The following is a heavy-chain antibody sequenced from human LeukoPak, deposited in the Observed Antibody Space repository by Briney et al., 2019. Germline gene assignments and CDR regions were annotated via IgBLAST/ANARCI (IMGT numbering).Heavy chain of an antibody. CDR1: GFTFSDYA. D-gene: IGHD2-2*01. CDR2: LSGSGGST. J-gene: IGHJ4*02. CDR3: AKRGYCSSTSCYRNFDY. V-gene: IGHV3-23*01. Sequence: GGSLRLSCATSGFTFSDYAMTWVRQAPGEGLEWVSVLSGSGGSTYYADSVKGRFTISRDNSKNTLYLQMNSLRAEDTAVYYCAKRGYCSSTSCYRNFDYWGRGTLVTVSS.